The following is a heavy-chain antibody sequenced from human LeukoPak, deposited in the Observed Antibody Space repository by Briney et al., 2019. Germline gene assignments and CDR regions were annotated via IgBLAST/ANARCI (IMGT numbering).Heavy chain of an antibody. D-gene: IGHD4-17*01. CDR3: ARSMTTVTRGHFDY. Sequence: SETLSLTCAVYGGSFSGYYWSWIRQPPGKGLEWIGYIYYSGSTNYNPSLKSRVTISVDTSKNQFSLKLSSVTAADTAVYYCARSMTTVTRGHFDYWGQGTLVTVSS. CDR2: IYYSGST. CDR1: GGSFSGYY. V-gene: IGHV4-59*08. J-gene: IGHJ4*02.